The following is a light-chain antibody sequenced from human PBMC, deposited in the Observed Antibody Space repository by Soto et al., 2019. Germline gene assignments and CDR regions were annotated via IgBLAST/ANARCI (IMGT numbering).Light chain of an antibody. Sequence: QSALTQPASVSGSPGQSITISCTGTSSDVGGYNYVSWYQQHPGKATKLMIYEVSNRPSGVSNRFSGSKSGNTSSLTISGLQAEDEADYYCISYTSSSTRDVFGTGTKVTVL. CDR1: SSDVGGYNY. CDR3: ISYTSSSTRDV. J-gene: IGLJ1*01. CDR2: EVS. V-gene: IGLV2-14*01.